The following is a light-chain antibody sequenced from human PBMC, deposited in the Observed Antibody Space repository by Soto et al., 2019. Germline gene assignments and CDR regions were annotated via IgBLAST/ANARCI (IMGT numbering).Light chain of an antibody. Sequence: QSVLTQPASVSGSPGQSITISCAGTSSDVGGYNYVSWYQQHPGKAPKLMIYDVSNRPSGVSSRFSGSKSGNTASLTISGLQAEDEADYYCSSHASNSDVVFGGGTKVTVL. CDR2: DVS. CDR3: SSHASNSDVV. CDR1: SSDVGGYNY. J-gene: IGLJ2*01. V-gene: IGLV2-14*01.